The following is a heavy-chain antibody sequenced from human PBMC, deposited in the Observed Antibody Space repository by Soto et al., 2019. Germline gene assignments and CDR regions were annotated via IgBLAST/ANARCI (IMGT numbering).Heavy chain of an antibody. Sequence: QVQLVEYGGGVVQPGRSLRLSCAASGFSFSIYGMHWVRQAPGKGLQWVAAISYDGSERYYADSVKGRFTISRDNSNNTLYLQMNSLRAEDTAVYYCAKDAVSGSRRVPFNYYGMDVWGQGTTVTVSS. V-gene: IGHV3-30*18. D-gene: IGHD3-10*01. CDR2: ISYDGSER. CDR3: AKDAVSGSRRVPFNYYGMDV. CDR1: GFSFSIYG. J-gene: IGHJ6*02.